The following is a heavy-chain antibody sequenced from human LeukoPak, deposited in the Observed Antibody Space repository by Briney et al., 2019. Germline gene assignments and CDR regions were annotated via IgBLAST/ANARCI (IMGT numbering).Heavy chain of an antibody. D-gene: IGHD1-26*01. CDR1: GYTFTSYY. V-gene: IGHV1-46*01. Sequence: GASVKVSRKASGYTFTSYYMHWVRQAPGQGLEWMGIINPSGGSTSYAQKFQGRVTMTRDTSTSTVYMELSSLRSEDTAVYYCGVGATPDAFDIWGQGTMVTVSS. J-gene: IGHJ3*02. CDR2: INPSGGST. CDR3: GVGATPDAFDI.